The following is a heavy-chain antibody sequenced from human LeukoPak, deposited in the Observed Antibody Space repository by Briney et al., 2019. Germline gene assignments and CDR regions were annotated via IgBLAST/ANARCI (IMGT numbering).Heavy chain of an antibody. CDR3: ANYPGAESGSYKVFEY. CDR2: ISSSSSYI. Sequence: PGGSLRLSCAASGFTFSSYSMNWVRQAPGKGPEWVSSISSSSSYIYYADSVKGRFTISRDNAKRSLFLQMNSLRAEDTAVYYCANYPGAESGSYKVFEYWGQGTLVTVSS. V-gene: IGHV3-21*01. D-gene: IGHD3-10*01. CDR1: GFTFSSYS. J-gene: IGHJ4*02.